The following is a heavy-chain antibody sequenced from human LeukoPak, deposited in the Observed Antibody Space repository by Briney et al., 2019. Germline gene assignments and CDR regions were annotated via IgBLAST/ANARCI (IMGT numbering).Heavy chain of an antibody. Sequence: PGGSLRLSCAASGFTFSNYNMNWVRQAPGKGLEWLSYISGGSITIYYADSVKGRFSISRDNAKSSLYLQMNSLRDEDTAVYYCVRVKSSAFDYWGQGTLVTVSS. V-gene: IGHV3-48*02. CDR1: GFTFSNYN. D-gene: IGHD3-3*02. J-gene: IGHJ4*02. CDR2: ISGGSITI. CDR3: VRVKSSAFDY.